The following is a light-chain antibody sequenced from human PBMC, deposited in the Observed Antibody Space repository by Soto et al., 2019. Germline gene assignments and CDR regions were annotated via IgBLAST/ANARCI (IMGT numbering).Light chain of an antibody. J-gene: IGLJ1*01. V-gene: IGLV2-23*01. CDR2: EGS. CDR3: CSDANYNVL. Sequence: QSALNQPASVSGSPGQAITIYCTGTSSDFATYNLVSWYQHHPGKAPKLIIYEGSQRPSGVSDRFSCSKSGNMASLTISGLQAEDGADYYCCSDANYNVLFGTGTKLTVL. CDR1: SSDFATYNL.